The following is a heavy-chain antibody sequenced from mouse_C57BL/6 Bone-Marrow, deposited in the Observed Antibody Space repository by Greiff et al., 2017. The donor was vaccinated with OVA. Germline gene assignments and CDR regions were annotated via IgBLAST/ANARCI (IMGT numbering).Heavy chain of an antibody. CDR1: GYAFSSSW. J-gene: IGHJ2*01. Sequence: QVQLKESGPELVKPGASVKISCKASGYAFSSSWMNWVKQRPGKGLEWIGRIYPGDGDTNYNGKFKGTATLTADKSSSTAYMQLSSLTSEASAVYFCARHEDGYYASYFDYWGQGPTLTVTS. CDR2: IYPGDGDT. CDR3: ARHEDGYYASYFDY. D-gene: IGHD2-3*01. V-gene: IGHV1-82*01.